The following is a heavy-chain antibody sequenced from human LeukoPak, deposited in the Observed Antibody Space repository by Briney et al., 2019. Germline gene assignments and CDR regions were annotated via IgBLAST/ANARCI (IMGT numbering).Heavy chain of an antibody. CDR3: ARRGGSSSRRSPIDY. Sequence: GGSLRLSCAASGFTFSSYWMSWVRQAPGKGLEWVANIKQDGSEKYYVDSVRGRFTIPRDNAKNSLFLQMNGLRAEDTAVYYCARRGGSSSRRSPIDYWGQGTLVTVSS. CDR1: GFTFSSYW. D-gene: IGHD6-6*01. V-gene: IGHV3-7*01. CDR2: IKQDGSEK. J-gene: IGHJ4*02.